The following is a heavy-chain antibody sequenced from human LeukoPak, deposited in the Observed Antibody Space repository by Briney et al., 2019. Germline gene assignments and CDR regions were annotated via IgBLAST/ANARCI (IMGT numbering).Heavy chain of an antibody. D-gene: IGHD3-9*01. J-gene: IGHJ4*02. CDR2: IQYDGSEK. CDR3: AKDLTGVYCSDY. Sequence: GGSLRLSCAASGFTFDDYAMHWVRQAPGKGLEWVAVIQYDGSEKRYADSVKGRFTVSRDNSKNTLYLQMDSLTAEDTAVYHCAKDLTGVYCSDYWGQGTLVTVSS. CDR1: GFTFDDYA. V-gene: IGHV3-30-3*01.